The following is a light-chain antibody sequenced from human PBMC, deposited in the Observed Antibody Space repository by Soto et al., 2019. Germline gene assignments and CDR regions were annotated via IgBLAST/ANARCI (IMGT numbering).Light chain of an antibody. CDR1: QSVTSNY. CDR3: RGYGSPRPWT. J-gene: IGKJ1*01. Sequence: EIVLTQSPGTLSLSPGERATLSCRVSQSVTSNYIAWYQQKPGQAPRLLIYGASSRATGIPDRFSGSGSGTDFTLTISRREPGFCAVYYCRGYGSPRPWTCGQGTKVEIK. V-gene: IGKV3-20*01. CDR2: GAS.